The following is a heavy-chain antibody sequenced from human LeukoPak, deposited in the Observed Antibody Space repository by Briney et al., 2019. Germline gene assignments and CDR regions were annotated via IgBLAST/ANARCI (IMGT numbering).Heavy chain of an antibody. Sequence: GRSLRLSCAASGFTFDDYAMHWVRQAPGKGLEWVSGISWNSGSIGYADSVKGRFTISRDNAKNSLYLQMNSLRAEDTALYYCATARSGSARDAFDIWGQGTMVTVSS. V-gene: IGHV3-9*01. CDR3: ATARSGSARDAFDI. J-gene: IGHJ3*02. D-gene: IGHD2-15*01. CDR1: GFTFDDYA. CDR2: ISWNSGSI.